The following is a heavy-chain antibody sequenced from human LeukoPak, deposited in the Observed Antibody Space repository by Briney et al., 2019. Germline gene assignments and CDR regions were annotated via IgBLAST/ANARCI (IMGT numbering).Heavy chain of an antibody. J-gene: IGHJ4*02. CDR2: IKQDGNEK. CDR3: ARGLRGGHFDF. D-gene: IGHD6-25*01. V-gene: IGHV3-7*05. Sequence: GGSLRLSCAASGFTSSNYWMTWVRQAPGKGLEWVANIKQDGNEKYYVDSVKGRFTISRDSAESSLYLQMNSLRAEDTAVYYCARGLRGGHFDFWGQGTLVTVSS. CDR1: GFTSSNYW.